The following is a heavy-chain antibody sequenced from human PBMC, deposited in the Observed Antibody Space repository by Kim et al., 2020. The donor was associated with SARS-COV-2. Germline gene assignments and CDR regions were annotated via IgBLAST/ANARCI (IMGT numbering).Heavy chain of an antibody. D-gene: IGHD6-25*01. Sequence: GGSLRLSCAASGFTFSNYEMNWVRQAPGKGLEWISYISSTGSSIYYADSMKGRFTVSRDNAKNSLYLQMNSLRAEDTAVYYCARLPGIAAAGTLYFYGMDVWGQGTTVTVSS. CDR1: GFTFSNYE. CDR3: ARLPGIAAAGTLYFYGMDV. J-gene: IGHJ6*02. V-gene: IGHV3-48*03. CDR2: ISSTGSSI.